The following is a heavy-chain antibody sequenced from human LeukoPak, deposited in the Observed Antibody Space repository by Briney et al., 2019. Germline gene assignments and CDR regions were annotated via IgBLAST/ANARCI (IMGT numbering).Heavy chain of an antibody. Sequence: PSETLSLTCTVSGDSISSYYWSWIRQPPGKGLEWIGYIYYSGSTNYNPSLKSRVTISVDTSKNQFSLKLSSVTAADTAVYYCAREYSSGWLDYWGQGTLVTVSS. CDR1: GDSISSYY. J-gene: IGHJ4*02. CDR2: IYYSGST. V-gene: IGHV4-59*01. D-gene: IGHD6-19*01. CDR3: AREYSSGWLDY.